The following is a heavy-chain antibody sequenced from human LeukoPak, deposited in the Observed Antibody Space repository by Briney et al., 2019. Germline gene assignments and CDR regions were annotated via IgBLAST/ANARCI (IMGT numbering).Heavy chain of an antibody. CDR2: INPNSGGT. D-gene: IGHD3-10*01. Sequence: GASVKVSCKASGYTFTGYYMHWVRQAPGQGLEWMGWINPNSGGTNYAQKFQGRVTMTRDTSVSTAYMELSRLRSDDTAVYYCARDQVTMVRIFDPWGQGTLVTVSS. CDR3: ARDQVTMVRIFDP. J-gene: IGHJ5*02. V-gene: IGHV1-2*02. CDR1: GYTFTGYY.